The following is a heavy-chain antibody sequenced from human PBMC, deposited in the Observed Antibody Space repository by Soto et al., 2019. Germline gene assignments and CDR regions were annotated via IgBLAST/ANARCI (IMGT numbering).Heavy chain of an antibody. CDR2: ISGSGGST. D-gene: IGHD5-18*01. Sequence: PGGSMRLSCAASGFTFSSYAMSWVRQAPGKGLEWVSAISGSGGSTYYADSVKGRFTISRDNSKNTLYLQMNSLRAEDTAVYYCAKVSLPHTAMVRNYLDYWGQGTLVTVSS. CDR1: GFTFSSYA. J-gene: IGHJ4*02. CDR3: AKVSLPHTAMVRNYLDY. V-gene: IGHV3-23*01.